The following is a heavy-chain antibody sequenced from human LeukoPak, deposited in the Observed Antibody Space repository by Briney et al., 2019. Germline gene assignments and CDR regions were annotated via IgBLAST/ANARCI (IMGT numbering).Heavy chain of an antibody. D-gene: IGHD2-2*01. J-gene: IGHJ4*02. Sequence: PGKSLIISCKGSGYSLTSYLIGGVRQMPGKGLDWMGIIYPGDYDTRYSASFQSQVTISADKSISTAYLQWSSLKASDTAMYYCARQWGRYCSSTSCYADYWGQGTLVTVSS. CDR3: ARQWGRYCSSTSCYADY. CDR1: GYSLTSYL. V-gene: IGHV5-51*01. CDR2: IYPGDYDT.